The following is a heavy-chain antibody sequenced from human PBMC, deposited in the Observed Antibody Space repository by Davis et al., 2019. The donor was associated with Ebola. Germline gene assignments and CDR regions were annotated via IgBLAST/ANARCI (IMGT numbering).Heavy chain of an antibody. CDR3: ARDLLPPRELSNYYYYYGMDV. D-gene: IGHD3-16*02. V-gene: IGHV1-18*01. CDR1: GYTFTSYG. CDR2: ISAYNGNT. Sequence: ASVKVSCKASGYTFTSYGISWVRQAPGQGLEWMGWISAYNGNTNYAQKLQGRVTMTTDTSTSTAYMELRSLRSDDTAVYYCARDLLPPRELSNYYYYYGMDVWGQGTTVTVSS. J-gene: IGHJ6*02.